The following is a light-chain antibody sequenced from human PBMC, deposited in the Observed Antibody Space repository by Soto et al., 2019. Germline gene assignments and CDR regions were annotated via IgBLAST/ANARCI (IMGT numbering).Light chain of an antibody. J-gene: IGKJ4*01. CDR3: QQRSNWPLT. Sequence: EIVLTQSPATLSLSPGERATLSCRASQSVSSSLAWYQQKPGQAPRLLIYDASNRATGIPARFSGRGSGTDFTLTIPSLEPEDFAVYYCQQRSNWPLTFGGGTKVEIK. V-gene: IGKV3-11*01. CDR1: QSVSSS. CDR2: DAS.